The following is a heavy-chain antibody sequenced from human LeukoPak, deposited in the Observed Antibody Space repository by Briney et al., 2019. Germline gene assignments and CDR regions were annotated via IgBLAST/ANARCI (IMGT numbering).Heavy chain of an antibody. CDR1: GFTFSSYW. J-gene: IGHJ6*03. V-gene: IGHV3-7*01. D-gene: IGHD2-2*01. CDR3: AREKEGYCSRTSCYLDYYYYYMDV. Sequence: SGGSLRLSCAASGFTFSSYWMSWVRQAPGKGLEWVANIKKDGSEKYYVDSVKGRFTISRDNAKNSLYLQMNSLRAEDTAVYYCAREKEGYCSRTSCYLDYYYYYMDVWGKGTTVTISS. CDR2: IKKDGSEK.